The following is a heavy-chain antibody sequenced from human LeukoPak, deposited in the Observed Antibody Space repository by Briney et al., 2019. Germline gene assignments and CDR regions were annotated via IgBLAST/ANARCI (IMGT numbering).Heavy chain of an antibody. CDR2: IYTNGST. CDR1: GGSISSYY. D-gene: IGHD1-26*01. V-gene: IGHV4-4*07. J-gene: IGHJ4*02. Sequence: SETLSLTCTVSGGSISSYYWNWIRQPAGKGLEWIGRIYTNGSTNYNPSLKSRVTMSVDTSKNQFSLKLSSVTAADTAVYYCARGAGISGTYYYYWGQGTLVTVSS. CDR3: ARGAGISGTYYYY.